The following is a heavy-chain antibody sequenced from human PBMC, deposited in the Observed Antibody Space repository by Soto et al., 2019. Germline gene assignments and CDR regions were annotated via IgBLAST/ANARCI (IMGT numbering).Heavy chain of an antibody. CDR2: IWYDGSNK. J-gene: IGHJ6*02. Sequence: PGGSLRLSCAASGFTFSIYGMHWVRHAPGKGLEWVAVIWYDGSNKYYADSVKGRFTISRDNSKNTLYLQMNSLRAEDTAVYYCARDRRVTDYYYGMDVWGQGTTVTVSS. CDR3: ARDRRVTDYYYGMDV. D-gene: IGHD1-20*01. V-gene: IGHV3-33*01. CDR1: GFTFSIYG.